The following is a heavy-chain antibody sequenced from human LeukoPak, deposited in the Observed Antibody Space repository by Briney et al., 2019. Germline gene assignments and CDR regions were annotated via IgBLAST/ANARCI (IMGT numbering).Heavy chain of an antibody. J-gene: IGHJ4*02. V-gene: IGHV3-48*04. CDR1: GFTFSSYS. D-gene: IGHD6-13*01. CDR2: ISSSGSTI. Sequence: GGSRRLSCAASGFTFSSYSMNWVRQAPGKGLEWVSYISSSGSTIYYADSVKGRFTIPRDNAKNSLYLQMNSLRAEDTAVYYCARDRRYSSSWLYYFDYWGQGTLVTVSS. CDR3: ARDRRYSSSWLYYFDY.